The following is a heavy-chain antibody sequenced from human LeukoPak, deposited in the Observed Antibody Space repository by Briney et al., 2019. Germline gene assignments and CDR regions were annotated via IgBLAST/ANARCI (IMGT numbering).Heavy chain of an antibody. CDR3: ARLDMVRGVISTALDY. V-gene: IGHV5-51*01. J-gene: IGHJ4*02. Sequence: GESLKISCKGSGYSFTSYRIGWVRQMPGKGLEWMGIIYPGDSDTKYSPSFQGQVTISADKSISTAYLQWSSLKASDTAMYYCARLDMVRGVISTALDYWGQGTLVTVSS. CDR2: IYPGDSDT. CDR1: GYSFTSYR. D-gene: IGHD3-10*01.